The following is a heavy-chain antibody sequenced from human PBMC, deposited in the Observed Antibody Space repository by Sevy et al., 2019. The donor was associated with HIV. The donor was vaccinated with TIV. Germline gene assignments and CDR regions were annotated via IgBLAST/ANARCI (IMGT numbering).Heavy chain of an antibody. CDR1: GFNFINYG. J-gene: IGHJ6*02. D-gene: IGHD2-15*01. Sequence: GGSLRLSCAASGFNFINYGMSWVRQAPGKGLEWVSVISGSGDTTNYANSVKGRFVISRDNSKNTMYRQLNSLRAEDTAVYYCAKDIRVALVVPSPGYGMDVWGHGTSVTVSS. CDR2: ISGSGDTT. CDR3: AKDIRVALVVPSPGYGMDV. V-gene: IGHV3-23*01.